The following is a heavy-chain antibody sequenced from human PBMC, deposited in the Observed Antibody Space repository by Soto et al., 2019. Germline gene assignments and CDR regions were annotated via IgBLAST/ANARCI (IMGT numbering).Heavy chain of an antibody. Sequence: GGSLRLSCAASGFTVSTNYMSWVRQAPGKGLEWLSVIYSGVGTYYADSVEGRFTISRDNSKNTVHLQMNSLRVEDTAVYYCARGDCSGGRCYSGPPYYFDHWGQGTLVTVSS. CDR1: GFTVSTNY. D-gene: IGHD2-15*01. CDR3: ARGDCSGGRCYSGPPYYFDH. CDR2: IYSGVGT. V-gene: IGHV3-66*01. J-gene: IGHJ4*02.